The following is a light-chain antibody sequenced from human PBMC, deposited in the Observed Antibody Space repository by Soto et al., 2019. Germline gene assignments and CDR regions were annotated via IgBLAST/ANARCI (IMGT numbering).Light chain of an antibody. V-gene: IGKV3-20*01. CDR3: QQYSISST. J-gene: IGKJ1*01. CDR2: GVS. CDR1: QRVSSSS. Sequence: ESILTQSPATLSVAPGERATLSCRASQRVSSSSLAWYQHKPGQSPRLLIFGVSSRATDIPDRFSGSGSGTDFTLTIHRLEPEDFAVYYCQQYSISSTFAQGTNVDI.